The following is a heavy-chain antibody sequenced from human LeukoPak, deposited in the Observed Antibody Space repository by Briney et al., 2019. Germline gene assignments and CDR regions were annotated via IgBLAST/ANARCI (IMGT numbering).Heavy chain of an antibody. CDR1: GASISSSNW. Sequence: PSGTLSLTCAVSGASISSSNWWSWVRQPPGKGLEWIGEIYHSGSTNYNPSLKSRVTISVDKPMNQFSLKLNSVTAADTAVYYCARESTVTHPFDSWGQGTLVTVSS. V-gene: IGHV4-4*02. D-gene: IGHD4-17*01. J-gene: IGHJ4*02. CDR3: ARESTVTHPFDS. CDR2: IYHSGST.